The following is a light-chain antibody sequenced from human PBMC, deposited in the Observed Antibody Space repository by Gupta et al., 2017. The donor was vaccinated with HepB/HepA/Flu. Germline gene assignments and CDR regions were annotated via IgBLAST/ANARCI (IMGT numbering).Light chain of an antibody. CDR2: GAS. CDR3: QQVSNSHPGIT. J-gene: IGKJ3*01. CDR1: QDVSSF. V-gene: IGKV3D-11*01. Sequence: EVIFTQSPATLSLSPGERATLSCSASQDVSSFLAWYQQKRGQVPRLLIYGASNRAHVITANFSGTGVGTDVNVTMTSREPEDFEVYLCQQVSNSHPGITFGPGTKVDL.